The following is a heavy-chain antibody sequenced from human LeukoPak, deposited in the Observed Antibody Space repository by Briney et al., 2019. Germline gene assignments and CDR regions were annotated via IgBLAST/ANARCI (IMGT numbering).Heavy chain of an antibody. Sequence: GASVKVSCKASGYTFTGYYMHWVRQAPGQGLEWMGWINPNSGGTNYAHKFQGRVTMTRDTSISTAYMELSSLRSDDTALYYCAREYCSGGSCYQGFDYWGQGTLVTVSS. CDR3: AREYCSGGSCYQGFDY. J-gene: IGHJ4*02. CDR2: INPNSGGT. D-gene: IGHD2-15*01. CDR1: GYTFTGYY. V-gene: IGHV1-2*02.